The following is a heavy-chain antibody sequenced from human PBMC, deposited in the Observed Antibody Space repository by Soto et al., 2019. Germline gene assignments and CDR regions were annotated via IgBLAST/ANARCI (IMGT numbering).Heavy chain of an antibody. CDR1: GGSFSGYY. V-gene: IGHV4-34*01. CDR2: INHSGST. CDR3: ARGRYGECK. D-gene: IGHD1-20*01. Sequence: PSETLSLTCAVYGGSFSGYYWSWIRQPPGKGLEWIGEINHSGSTNYNPSLKSRVTISVDTSKNQFSLKLSSVTAADTAVYYCARGRYGECKWGQGTLVTVSS. J-gene: IGHJ4*02.